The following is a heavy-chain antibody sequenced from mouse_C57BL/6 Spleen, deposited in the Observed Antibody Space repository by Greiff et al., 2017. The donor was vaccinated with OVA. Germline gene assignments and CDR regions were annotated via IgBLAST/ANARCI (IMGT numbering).Heavy chain of an antibody. Sequence: EVKVVESGPELVKPGASVKMSCKASGYTFTDYNMHWVKQSHGKSLEWIGYINPNNGGTSYNQKFKGKATLTVNKSSSTAYMELRSLTSEDSAVYYCARDSTLYAMDYWGQGTSVTVSS. CDR3: ARDSTLYAMDY. V-gene: IGHV1-22*01. J-gene: IGHJ4*01. CDR1: GYTFTDYN. CDR2: INPNNGGT. D-gene: IGHD2-5*01.